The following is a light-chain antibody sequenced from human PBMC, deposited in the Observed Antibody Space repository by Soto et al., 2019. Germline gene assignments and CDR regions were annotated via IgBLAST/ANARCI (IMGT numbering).Light chain of an antibody. Sequence: IVLTQYPATLSLSPGERATLSCRASQSVSSYLAWYQQKPGQAPRLLIYDASNRATGIPARFSGSGSGTDFTLTISSLEPEDSAVYYCQHRSRWPLTFGGGTKVDIK. CDR3: QHRSRWPLT. V-gene: IGKV3-11*01. J-gene: IGKJ4*01. CDR1: QSVSSY. CDR2: DAS.